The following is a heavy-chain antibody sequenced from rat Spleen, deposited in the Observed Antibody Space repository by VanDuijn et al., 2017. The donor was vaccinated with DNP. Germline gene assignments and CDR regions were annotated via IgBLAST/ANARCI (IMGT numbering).Heavy chain of an antibody. CDR3: TTRFAY. V-gene: IGHV5-27*01. Sequence: EVQLVESGGGLVQPGRSLKLSCAASGFSFSDYDMAWVRQAPTKGLEWVACMSPSGGGTYYRHSVKGRFTISRDNAKSTLYLQMDSLRSEDTATYYCTTRFAYWGPGTLVTVSS. J-gene: IGHJ3*01. CDR2: MSPSGGGT. CDR1: GFSFSDYD.